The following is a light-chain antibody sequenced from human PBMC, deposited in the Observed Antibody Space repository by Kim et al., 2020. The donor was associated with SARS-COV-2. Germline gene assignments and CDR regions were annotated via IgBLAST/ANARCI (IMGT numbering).Light chain of an antibody. CDR1: QSVSSSY. V-gene: IGKV3-20*01. CDR2: GAS. CDR3: QQYGSAPMYT. J-gene: IGKJ2*01. Sequence: ELVLTQSPGTLSLSPGDRATLSCRASQSVSSSYLAWYQQKPGQAPRLLIYGASSRATGIPDRFSGSGSGTDFTLTISRLEPEDFAVYYCQQYGSAPMYTFGQGTKLEI.